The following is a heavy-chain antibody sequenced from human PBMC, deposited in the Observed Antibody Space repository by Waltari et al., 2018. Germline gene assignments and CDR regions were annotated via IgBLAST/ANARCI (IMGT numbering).Heavy chain of an antibody. V-gene: IGHV3-7*03. D-gene: IGHD3-16*01. CDR2: IKPDGSGK. CDR3: ARMGAGRAPDY. Sequence: EVQLVESGGGLVQPGGSLRLSCAASGFSFSSYWMTWFRQAPGTGLEWVATIKPDGSGKFYVDSVKGRFSISRDNAKNSLYLKMNSLRAEDTAIFYCARMGAGRAPDYWGQGTLVTVSS. J-gene: IGHJ4*02. CDR1: GFSFSSYW.